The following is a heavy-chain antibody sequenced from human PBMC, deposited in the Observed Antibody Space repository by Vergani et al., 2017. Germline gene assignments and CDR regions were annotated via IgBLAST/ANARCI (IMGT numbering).Heavy chain of an antibody. CDR2: IYYSGST. J-gene: IGHJ5*02. CDR3: AREVNWGVFS. CDR1: GCSISSSSYY. V-gene: IGHV4-39*07. Sequence: QLQLQESGPGLVKPSETLSLTCTVSGCSISSSSYYWGWIRQPPGKGLEWSGCIYYSGSTYYNPSLKSRVTISVDTSKNQFSLKLSSVTAADTAVYYCAREVNWGVFSWGQGTLVTVSS. D-gene: IGHD7-27*01.